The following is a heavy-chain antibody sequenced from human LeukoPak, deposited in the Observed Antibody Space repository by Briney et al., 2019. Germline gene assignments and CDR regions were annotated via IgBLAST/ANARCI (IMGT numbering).Heavy chain of an antibody. Sequence: GGSLRLSCLASGFSFNSYTMNWVREAPGKGLEWVSTISPVSSYTWYAESVKRRFTISRDNPKNSLYLQMDSLRAEDTAVYYCVRDVSRRIGMDVWGQGTTVTVSS. D-gene: IGHD2/OR15-2a*01. CDR3: VRDVSRRIGMDV. CDR2: ISPVSSYT. V-gene: IGHV3-21*01. J-gene: IGHJ6*02. CDR1: GFSFNSYT.